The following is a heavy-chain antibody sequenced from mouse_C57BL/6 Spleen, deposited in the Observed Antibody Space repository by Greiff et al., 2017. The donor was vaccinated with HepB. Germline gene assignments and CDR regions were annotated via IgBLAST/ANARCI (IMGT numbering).Heavy chain of an antibody. CDR1: GYTFTSYW. Sequence: QVQLQQPGAELVKPGASVKLSCKASGYTFTSYWMQCVKQRPGQGLEWIGEIDPSDSYTNYNQKFKGKATLTVDTSSSTAYMQLSSLTSEDSAVYYCARGRYFDVWGTGTTVTVSS. CDR3: ARGRYFDV. CDR2: IDPSDSYT. V-gene: IGHV1-50*01. J-gene: IGHJ1*03.